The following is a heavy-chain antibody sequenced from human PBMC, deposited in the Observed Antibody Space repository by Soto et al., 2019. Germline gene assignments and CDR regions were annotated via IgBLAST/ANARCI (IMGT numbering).Heavy chain of an antibody. D-gene: IGHD3-22*01. CDR3: ARVTREYYDSSGYIDAFDI. V-gene: IGHV1-2*02. CDR1: GYTFTAYH. CDR2: IKHNNGGT. Sequence: ASVKVSCKASGYTFTAYHIHWVRQAPGQGLEWMGWIKHNNGGTNYAQKFQGRVTMTRDTSISTAYMDMSRLRYDDTAVYYCARVTREYYDSSGYIDAFDIWGQGTMVTVSS. J-gene: IGHJ3*02.